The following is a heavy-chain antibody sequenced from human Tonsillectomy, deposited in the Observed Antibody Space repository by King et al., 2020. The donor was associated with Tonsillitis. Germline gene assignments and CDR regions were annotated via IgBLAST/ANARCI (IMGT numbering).Heavy chain of an antibody. Sequence: VQLVESGAEVKKPGESLRISCKGSGYSFTSYWISWVRQMPGKGLEWMGRIDPSDSYTNYSPSFQGHVTISADKSISTAYLQWSSLKASDTAMYYCAGQKNSSSWYGYYYYYMDVWGKGTTVTVSS. V-gene: IGHV5-10-1*03. J-gene: IGHJ6*03. CDR3: AGQKNSSSWYGYYYYYMDV. D-gene: IGHD6-13*01. CDR1: GYSFTSYW. CDR2: IDPSDSYT.